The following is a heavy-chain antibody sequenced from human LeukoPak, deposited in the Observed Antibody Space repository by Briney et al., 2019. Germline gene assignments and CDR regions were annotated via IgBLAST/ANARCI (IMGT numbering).Heavy chain of an antibody. V-gene: IGHV3-7*03. D-gene: IGHD4-17*01. J-gene: IGHJ4*02. CDR2: MNQDGSKT. Sequence: GGSLRVSCTASGFTFSGYWMTWVRQAPGKGLEWVANMNQDGSKTYYVDSVKGRFTISRDNAKNSLYLQMNSLRDEDTAVYYCARGADGAYIGYDFDYWGQGTLVTVSS. CDR1: GFTFSGYW. CDR3: ARGADGAYIGYDFDY.